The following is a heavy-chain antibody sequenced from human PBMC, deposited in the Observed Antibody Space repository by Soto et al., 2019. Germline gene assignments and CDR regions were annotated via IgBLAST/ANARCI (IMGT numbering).Heavy chain of an antibody. J-gene: IGHJ3*02. CDR3: ATFYGNAFDI. V-gene: IGHV4-39*01. CDR1: GGSVSSDSYN. CDR2: IYYSGST. Sequence: QLQLQESGPGLVKPSETLSLTCTVSGGSVSSDSYNWDWIRQPPGKGLEWIGTIYYSGSTDYNSSLKSRVTISEATSNDPFSLKVTPVTAADTAVYYCATFYGNAFDIWGRGATVTVS. D-gene: IGHD4-17*01.